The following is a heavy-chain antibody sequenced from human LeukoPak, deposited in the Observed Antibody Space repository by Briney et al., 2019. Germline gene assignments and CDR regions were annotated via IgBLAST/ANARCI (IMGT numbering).Heavy chain of an antibody. Sequence: GGSLRLSCAASGFTFSSYWMSWVRQAPGQGLEWVASIKQVGSEKYYVDSVKGRFTISRDNAKNSLYLQMTSLRAEDTAVYYCARETHDYGDSRNWFDPWGQGTLVTVSS. D-gene: IGHD4-17*01. CDR3: ARETHDYGDSRNWFDP. V-gene: IGHV3-7*01. CDR2: IKQVGSEK. J-gene: IGHJ5*02. CDR1: GFTFSSYW.